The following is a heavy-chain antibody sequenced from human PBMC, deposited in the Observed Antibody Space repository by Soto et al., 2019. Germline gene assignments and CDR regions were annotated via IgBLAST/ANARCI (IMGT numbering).Heavy chain of an antibody. J-gene: IGHJ6*02. Sequence: ASVKVSCKASGYSFTDYHIHWVRQAPGQGLEWLGRINPKSGGTSTAQKFQGWVTMTTDTSISTASMELTRLTSDDTAIYYCARGDSTDCSNGVCSFFYNHDMDVWGQGTAVTVSS. CDR1: GYSFTDYH. D-gene: IGHD2-8*01. CDR3: ARGDSTDCSNGVCSFFYNHDMDV. CDR2: INPKSGGT. V-gene: IGHV1-2*04.